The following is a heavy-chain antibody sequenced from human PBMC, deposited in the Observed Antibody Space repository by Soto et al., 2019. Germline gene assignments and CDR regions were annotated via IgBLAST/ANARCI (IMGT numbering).Heavy chain of an antibody. CDR1: GFAFSSYA. Sequence: GGSLRLSCSASGFAFSSYAMHWVRQTPGKGLEYVSAISPQGGSTYYADSVKGRFTISRDDSKNTVYLQMSSLRPDDTAVYYCVNMMIARGAFDFWGQGTLSPSPQ. J-gene: IGHJ4*02. D-gene: IGHD2-21*01. V-gene: IGHV3-64D*06. CDR3: VNMMIARGAFDF. CDR2: ISPQGGST.